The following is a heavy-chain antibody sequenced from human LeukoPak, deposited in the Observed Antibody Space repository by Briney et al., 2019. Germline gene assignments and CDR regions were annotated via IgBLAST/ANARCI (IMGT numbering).Heavy chain of an antibody. J-gene: IGHJ4*02. CDR3: ARKGIYRGSLDY. D-gene: IGHD3-16*02. V-gene: IGHV4-34*01. CDR1: GFTFSSYS. Sequence: PGGSLRLSCAASGFTFSSYSMNWVRQAPGKGLEWIGEINHSGSTNYNPSLKSRVTISVDTSKNQFSLKLSSVTAADTAVYYCARKGIYRGSLDYWGQGTLVTVSS. CDR2: INHSGST.